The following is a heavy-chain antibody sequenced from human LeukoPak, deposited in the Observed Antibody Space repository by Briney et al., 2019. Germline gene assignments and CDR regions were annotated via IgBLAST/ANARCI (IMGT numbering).Heavy chain of an antibody. D-gene: IGHD3-16*01. V-gene: IGHV3-48*01. CDR1: GFTFSSYS. J-gene: IGHJ4*02. Sequence: PGGSLRLSCAASGFTFSSYSMNWVRQAPGKGLEWVSYISSSSSTIYYADSVKGRFTISRDTSKNTLYLQMNSLRAEDTAVYYCAKDRARGGATDFDYWGQGALVTVSS. CDR3: AKDRARGGATDFDY. CDR2: ISSSSSTI.